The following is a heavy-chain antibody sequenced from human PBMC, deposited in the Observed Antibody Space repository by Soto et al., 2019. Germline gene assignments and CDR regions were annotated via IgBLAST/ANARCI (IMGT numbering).Heavy chain of an antibody. Sequence: KPSETLSLTCAVSGGSISSSNWWSWVRQPPGKGLEWIGEIYHSGSTNYNPSLKSRVTISVDKSKNQFSLKLSSVTAADTAVYYCAREMGRASYYYYGMDVWGQGTTVTVS. J-gene: IGHJ6*02. D-gene: IGHD2-8*01. CDR3: AREMGRASYYYYGMDV. CDR2: IYHSGST. CDR1: GGSISSSNW. V-gene: IGHV4-4*02.